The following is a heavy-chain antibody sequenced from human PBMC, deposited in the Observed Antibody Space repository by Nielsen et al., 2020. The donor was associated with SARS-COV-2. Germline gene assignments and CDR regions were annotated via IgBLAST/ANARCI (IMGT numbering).Heavy chain of an antibody. D-gene: IGHD3-3*01. V-gene: IGHV3-66*04. J-gene: IGHJ4*02. CDR1: GFTFGDYA. CDR2: IYSGGST. CDR3: ARLFWESY. Sequence: GGSLRLSCTASGFTFGDYAMSWVRQAPGKGLEWVSVIYSGGSTYYADSVKGRFTISRDNSKNTLYLQMNSLRAEDTAVYYCARLFWESYWGQGTLVTVSS.